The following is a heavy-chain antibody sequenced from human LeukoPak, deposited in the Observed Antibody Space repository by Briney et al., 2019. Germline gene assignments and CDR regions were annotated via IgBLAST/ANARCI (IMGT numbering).Heavy chain of an antibody. V-gene: IGHV3-30*18. J-gene: IGHJ6*02. Sequence: GGSLRLSCAASGFTFSSYGMHWVRQAPGKGLEWVAYITNDGSNKYYADSVKGRFTISRDNSKNTLYLQMNSLRAEDTAVYYCAKMLVTESPPNFYYYYYGMDVWGQGTTVTVSS. CDR2: ITNDGSNK. CDR1: GFTFSSYG. D-gene: IGHD2-21*02. CDR3: AKMLVTESPPNFYYYYYGMDV.